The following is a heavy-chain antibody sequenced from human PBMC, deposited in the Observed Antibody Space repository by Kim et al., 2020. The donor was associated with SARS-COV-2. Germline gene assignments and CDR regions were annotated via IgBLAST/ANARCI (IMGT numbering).Heavy chain of an antibody. Sequence: SETLSLTCTVSGGSISSSSYYWGWIRQPPGKGLEWIGSIYYSGSTYYNPSLKSRVTISVDTSKNQFSLKLSSVTAADTAVYYCARLIPSGWLPDWFDPWGQGTLVTVSS. CDR3: ARLIPSGWLPDWFDP. J-gene: IGHJ5*02. D-gene: IGHD5-12*01. CDR1: GGSISSSSYY. CDR2: IYYSGST. V-gene: IGHV4-39*01.